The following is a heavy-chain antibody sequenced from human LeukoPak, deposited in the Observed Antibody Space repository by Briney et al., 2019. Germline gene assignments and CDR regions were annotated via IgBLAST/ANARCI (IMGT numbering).Heavy chain of an antibody. CDR3: ARVQEQLHAEFIDY. CDR1: GYTFTSYG. D-gene: IGHD6-13*01. CDR2: ISAYNGNT. V-gene: IGHV1-18*01. J-gene: IGHJ4*02. Sequence: GASVKVSCKASGYTFTSYGISWVRQAPGQGLEWMGWISAYNGNTNYAQKLQGRVTMTTDTSTSTAYMELRSLRSDDTAVYYCARVQEQLHAEFIDYWGQGTLVTVSS.